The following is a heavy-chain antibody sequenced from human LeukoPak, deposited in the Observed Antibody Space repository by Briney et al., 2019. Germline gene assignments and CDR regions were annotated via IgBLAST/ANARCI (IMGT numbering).Heavy chain of an antibody. CDR3: ARRGGSGRAFDY. J-gene: IGHJ4*02. CDR1: GASLSGGTYY. Sequence: SETLSLTCSVSGASLSGGTYYGGWIRPPPGKGLEWSGSIYYTGRTYDNPSLKSRVTISVDTSKNQFSLKLSSVTAADTAVYYCARRGGSGRAFDYWGQGTLVTVSS. CDR2: IYYTGRT. D-gene: IGHD1-26*01. V-gene: IGHV4-39*01.